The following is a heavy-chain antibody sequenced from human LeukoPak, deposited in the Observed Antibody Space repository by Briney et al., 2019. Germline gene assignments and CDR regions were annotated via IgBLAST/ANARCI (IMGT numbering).Heavy chain of an antibody. Sequence: GASVKVSCKASGYTFSSYGITWVRQAPGQGLEWMGWINPNSGGTNYAQKFQGRVTMTRDTSISTAYMELNRLRSDDTAVYYCARDRYSGYYYYYMDVWGKGTTVTVSS. V-gene: IGHV1-2*02. D-gene: IGHD3-16*02. CDR3: ARDRYSGYYYYYMDV. CDR1: GYTFSSYG. CDR2: INPNSGGT. J-gene: IGHJ6*03.